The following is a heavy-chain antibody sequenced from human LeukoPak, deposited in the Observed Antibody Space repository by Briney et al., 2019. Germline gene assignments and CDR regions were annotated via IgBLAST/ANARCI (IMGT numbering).Heavy chain of an antibody. CDR1: GFTFSSYW. Sequence: AGGSLRLSCAASGFTFSSYWMHWVRQAPGKGLVCVSRIKSDGSSTSYADSVKGRFTISRDDAKNTPYLQMNSLRAEDTAVYYCARAYNSHFDYWGQGALVTVSS. D-gene: IGHD1-1*01. J-gene: IGHJ4*02. CDR3: ARAYNSHFDY. V-gene: IGHV3-74*01. CDR2: IKSDGSST.